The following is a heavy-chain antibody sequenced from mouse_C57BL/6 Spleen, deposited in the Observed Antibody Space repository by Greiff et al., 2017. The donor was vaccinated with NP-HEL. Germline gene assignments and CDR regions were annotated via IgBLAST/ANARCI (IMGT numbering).Heavy chain of an antibody. CDR3: ALLLRLDY. J-gene: IGHJ2*01. CDR1: GYTFTSYW. CDR2: IDPSDSYT. V-gene: IGHV1-69*01. Sequence: VQLQQSGAELVMPGASVKLSCKASGYTFTSYWMHWVKQRPGQGLEWIGEIDPSDSYTNYNQKFKGKSTLTVDKSSSTAYMQLSSLTSEDSAVYYCALLLRLDYWGQGTTLTVSS. D-gene: IGHD1-1*01.